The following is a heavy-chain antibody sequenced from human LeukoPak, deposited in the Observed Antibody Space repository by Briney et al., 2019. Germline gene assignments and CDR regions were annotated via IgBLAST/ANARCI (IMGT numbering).Heavy chain of an antibody. J-gene: IGHJ4*02. CDR1: GYPASSGFY. V-gene: IGHV4-38-2*01. CDR2: SYHSGTT. D-gene: IGHD3-16*02. Sequence: SETLSLTCSASGYPASSGFYWGWIRQPPGKGLEGIGSSYHSGTTFYNASLQSRVSISVDTAKKNLSLKLSSLTAADTALYYCARRDYVWGSDRSYFDYWGLGTLVTVSS. CDR3: ARRDYVWGSDRSYFDY.